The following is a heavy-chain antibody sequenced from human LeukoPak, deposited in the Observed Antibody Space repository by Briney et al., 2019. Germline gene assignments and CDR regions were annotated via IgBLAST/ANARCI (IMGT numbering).Heavy chain of an antibody. D-gene: IGHD4-11*01. J-gene: IGHJ4*02. CDR3: ARGISTTGHAY. CDR1: GYSISSGYY. Sequence: PSETLSLTCAVSGYSISSGYYWGWIRQPPGKGPEWIGSVFHTGSSYYIPSLKSRVTISVDTSKTQFSLEVSSVTAADTAIYYCARGISTTGHAYWGPGTLVTVSS. CDR2: VFHTGSS. V-gene: IGHV4-38-2*01.